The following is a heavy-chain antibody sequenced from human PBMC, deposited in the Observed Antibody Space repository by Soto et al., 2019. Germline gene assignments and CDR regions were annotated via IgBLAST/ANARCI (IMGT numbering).Heavy chain of an antibody. CDR2: IYSGGST. CDR3: ARDLRTLYGMDV. J-gene: IGHJ6*02. CDR1: GFTVSSNY. Sequence: VQLVESGGGLIQPGGSLRLSCAASGFTVSSNYMSWVRKAPGKGLERDSVIYSGGSTYYADSVKGRFTISRDNSKNTLYLEMNSLRAEDTAVYYCARDLRTLYGMDVWGQGTTVTVSS. V-gene: IGHV3-53*01.